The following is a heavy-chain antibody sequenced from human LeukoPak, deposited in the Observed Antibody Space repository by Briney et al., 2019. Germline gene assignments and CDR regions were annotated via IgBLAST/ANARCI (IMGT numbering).Heavy chain of an antibody. CDR1: GYTFTGYY. CDR3: ARGGRVYGGNPKYYFDY. Sequence: ASVKVSCKASGYTFTGYYMRWVRQAPGQGLEWMGWINPNSGGTNYAQKFQGRVTMTRDTSISTAYMELSRLGSDDTAVYYCARGGRVYGGNPKYYFDYWGQGTLVTVSS. J-gene: IGHJ4*02. V-gene: IGHV1-2*02. CDR2: INPNSGGT. D-gene: IGHD4-23*01.